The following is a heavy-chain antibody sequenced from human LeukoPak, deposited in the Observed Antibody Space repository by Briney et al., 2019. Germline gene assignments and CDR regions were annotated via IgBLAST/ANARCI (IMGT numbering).Heavy chain of an antibody. CDR3: ARGPTFTIFGVVRAYGMDV. V-gene: IGHV4-4*02. J-gene: IGHJ6*02. D-gene: IGHD3-3*01. CDR1: GVPIASHSW. CDR2: IYHSGGA. Sequence: PSGTLSLTCAVSGVPIASHSWWSWVRQPPGKGLEWIGEIYHSGGANYKPSLKSRVTISVDTSKNQFSLKLSSVTAADTAVYYCARGPTFTIFGVVRAYGMDVWGQGTTVTVSS.